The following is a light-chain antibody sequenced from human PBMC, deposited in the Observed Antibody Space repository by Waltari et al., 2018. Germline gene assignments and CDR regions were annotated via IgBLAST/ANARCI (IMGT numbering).Light chain of an antibody. Sequence: EIVLTQSPATLSLSPGETATLSCRASQSVGTYLAWYQQRPGQAPRLLIYDASNRAIGIPARFRGSGSGTDFTLTISSLEPEDFAVYYCQQRSNWTPHTFGQGARLEIK. J-gene: IGKJ2*01. CDR1: QSVGTY. CDR2: DAS. V-gene: IGKV3-11*01. CDR3: QQRSNWTPHT.